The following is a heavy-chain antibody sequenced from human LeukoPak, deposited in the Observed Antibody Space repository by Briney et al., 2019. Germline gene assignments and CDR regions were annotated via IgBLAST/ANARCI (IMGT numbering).Heavy chain of an antibody. V-gene: IGHV1-3*01. CDR3: ARDRVVVIAATGTFDI. Sequence: ASVKVSCKVSGYTLTELSMHWVRQAPGQRLEWMGWINAGNGNTKYSQKFQGRVTITRDTSASTAYMELSSLRSEDTAVYYCARDRVVVIAATGTFDIWGQGTMVTVSS. CDR1: GYTLTELS. J-gene: IGHJ3*02. CDR2: INAGNGNT. D-gene: IGHD2-15*01.